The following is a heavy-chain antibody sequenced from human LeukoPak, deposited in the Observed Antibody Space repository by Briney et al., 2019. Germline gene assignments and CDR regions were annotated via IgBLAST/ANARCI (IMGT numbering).Heavy chain of an antibody. CDR1: GYSISSGYY. Sequence: PSETLSLTCAVSGYSISSGYYRGWIRQPPGKGLEWIGSIYHSGSTYYNPSLKSRVTISVDTSKNQFSLKLSSVTAADTAVYYCLVVPAAIWGQVDYWGQGTLVTVSS. V-gene: IGHV4-38-2*01. D-gene: IGHD2-2*01. CDR2: IYHSGST. J-gene: IGHJ4*02. CDR3: LVVPAAIWGQVDY.